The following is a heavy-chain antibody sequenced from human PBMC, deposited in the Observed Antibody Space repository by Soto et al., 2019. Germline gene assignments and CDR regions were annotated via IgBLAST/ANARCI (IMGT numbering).Heavy chain of an antibody. Sequence: ASVKVSCKASGYTFTSYDINWVRQATGQGLEWMGWINPNSGGTNYAQKFQGWVTMTRDTSISTAYMELSRLRSDDTAVYYCARGITGPQLYYYYYGMDVWGQGTTVTVSS. CDR2: INPNSGGT. V-gene: IGHV1-2*04. CDR1: GYTFTSYD. D-gene: IGHD1-20*01. CDR3: ARGITGPQLYYYYYGMDV. J-gene: IGHJ6*02.